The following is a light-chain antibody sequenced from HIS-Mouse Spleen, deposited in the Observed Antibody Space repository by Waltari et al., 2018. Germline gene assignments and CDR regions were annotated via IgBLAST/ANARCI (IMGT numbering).Light chain of an antibody. V-gene: IGLV3-10*01. J-gene: IGLJ2*01. CDR1: SLPKKY. CDR2: EDS. CDR3: YSTDSSGNHRV. Sequence: SYELTQPPSVSVSTGQTARITCYGDSLPKKYAYWYQQKSGQAPVLVIYEDSKRPSGFPERFSGSSSGTMATLTISGAQVEDEADYYCYSTDSSGNHRVFGGGTKLTVL.